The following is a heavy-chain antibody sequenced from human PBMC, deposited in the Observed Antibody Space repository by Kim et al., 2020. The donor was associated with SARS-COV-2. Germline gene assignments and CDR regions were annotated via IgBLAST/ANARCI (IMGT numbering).Heavy chain of an antibody. V-gene: IGHV4-59*08. CDR2: IYYSGST. J-gene: IGHJ5*02. CDR3: ARSREGSGSQGFDP. CDR1: GGYISSYY. D-gene: IGHD3-10*01. Sequence: SETLSLTCTVSGGYISSYYWSWIRQPPGKGLEWIGYIYYSGSTNYNPSLKSRVTISVDTSKNQFSLKLSSVTAADTAVYYCARSREGSGSQGFDPWGQGT.